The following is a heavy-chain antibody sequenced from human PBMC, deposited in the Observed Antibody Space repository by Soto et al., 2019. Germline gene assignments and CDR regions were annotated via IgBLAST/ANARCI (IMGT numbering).Heavy chain of an antibody. CDR1: GGSFSGYY. V-gene: IGHV4-34*01. Sequence: PSETLSLTCAVYGGSFSGYYWSWIRQPPGKGLEWIGEINHSGSTNYNPSLKSRVTISVDTSKNQFSLKLSSVTAADTAVYYCARGPAYYDSSGNDDWGQGTLVPVSS. J-gene: IGHJ4*02. CDR3: ARGPAYYDSSGNDD. CDR2: INHSGST. D-gene: IGHD3-22*01.